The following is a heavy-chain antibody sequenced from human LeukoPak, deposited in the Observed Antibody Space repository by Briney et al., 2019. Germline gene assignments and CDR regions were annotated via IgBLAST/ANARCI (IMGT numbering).Heavy chain of an antibody. CDR1: GFTVSDNY. Sequence: GGSLRLSCAASGFTVSDNYMSWVRQAPGKGLEWVSVMYSRGDTYYADSVKGRFTFSRDISKNTLYLQMNGLRTEDAAMYYCARDAPQVPAAGVLASWGQGTLVTVSS. V-gene: IGHV3-53*01. CDR2: MYSRGDT. J-gene: IGHJ5*02. D-gene: IGHD6-13*01. CDR3: ARDAPQVPAAGVLAS.